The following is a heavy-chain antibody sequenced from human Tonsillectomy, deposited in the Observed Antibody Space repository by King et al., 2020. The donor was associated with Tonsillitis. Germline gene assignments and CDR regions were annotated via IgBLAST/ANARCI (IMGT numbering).Heavy chain of an antibody. CDR2: MYYSGTI. Sequence: QLQESGPGVVKPSETLSLTCTVSGGSISSSDHYWAWIRQPPGKGLEWIGYMYYSGTIFYNPSLKSRITISGGTSGNRFSLKLSSCTAADAAVYFCARSVSGSFDYWGQGALVTVSS. V-gene: IGHV4-39*01. CDR1: GGSISSSDHY. CDR3: ARSVSGSFDY. D-gene: IGHD2-15*01. J-gene: IGHJ4*02.